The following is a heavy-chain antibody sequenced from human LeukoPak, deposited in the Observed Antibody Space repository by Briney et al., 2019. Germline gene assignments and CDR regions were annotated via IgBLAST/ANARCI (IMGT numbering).Heavy chain of an antibody. CDR2: IRGSGTTI. J-gene: IGHJ4*02. D-gene: IGHD4-17*01. Sequence: GGSLRLSCAASGFTFSSYEMNWVRQAPGKGLEWVSYIRGSGTTISYADSVKGRFTISRDNAKNSLYLQMNSLRGEDTAIYYCARAAGDYVRFDYWGQGTLVTVSS. CDR3: ARAAGDYVRFDY. CDR1: GFTFSSYE. V-gene: IGHV3-48*03.